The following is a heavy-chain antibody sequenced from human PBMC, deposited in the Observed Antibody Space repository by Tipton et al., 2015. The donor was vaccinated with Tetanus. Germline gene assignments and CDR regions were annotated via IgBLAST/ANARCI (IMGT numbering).Heavy chain of an antibody. CDR3: VRAPYSSPGKYYFDY. Sequence: LRLSCDVSGVSMRNGGYSWSWIRQPPGKGLEWIGYIYHTGGSYYNPSLKSRVTMSVDLSKSQFSLKLRSVTAADTAVYYCVRAPYSSPGKYYFDYWGQGTLVTVSS. V-gene: IGHV4-30-2*01. CDR1: GVSMRNGGYS. D-gene: IGHD4-11*01. J-gene: IGHJ4*02. CDR2: IYHTGGS.